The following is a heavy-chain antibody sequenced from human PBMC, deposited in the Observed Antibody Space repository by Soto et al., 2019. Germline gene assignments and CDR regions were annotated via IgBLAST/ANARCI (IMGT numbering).Heavy chain of an antibody. CDR2: IYYSGST. D-gene: IGHD6-19*01. V-gene: IGHV4-39*01. Sequence: SETLSVTCTVSGGSISSSGCYWGWIRQPPGKGLEWIGSIYYSGSTYYNPSLKSRVTISVDTSKNQFSLKLSSVTAADTSVYYCARLEAVAHVDYWGQGTLVTVSS. CDR1: GGSISSSGCY. J-gene: IGHJ4*02. CDR3: ARLEAVAHVDY.